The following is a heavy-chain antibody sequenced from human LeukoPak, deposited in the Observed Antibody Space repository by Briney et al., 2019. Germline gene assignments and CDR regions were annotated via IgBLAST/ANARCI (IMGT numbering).Heavy chain of an antibody. CDR2: ISGSGGST. Sequence: GGSLRLSCAASGFTFSSYAMSWVRQAPGKGLEWVSAISGSGGSTYYADSAKGRFTISRDNSKNTLYLQMNSLRAEDTAVYYCATYYDFWSGYWFHYWGQGTLVTVSS. CDR1: GFTFSSYA. CDR3: ATYYDFWSGYWFHY. D-gene: IGHD3-3*01. V-gene: IGHV3-23*01. J-gene: IGHJ4*02.